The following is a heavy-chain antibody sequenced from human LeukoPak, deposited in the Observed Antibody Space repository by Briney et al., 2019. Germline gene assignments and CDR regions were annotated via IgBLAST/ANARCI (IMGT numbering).Heavy chain of an antibody. CDR3: ASPTYYDFWSGYPQDAFDI. CDR2: IIPIFGTA. D-gene: IGHD3-3*01. V-gene: IGHV1-69*13. J-gene: IGHJ3*02. CDR1: GGTFSSYA. Sequence: GASVKVSCKAPGGTFSSYAISWVRQAPGQGLEWMGGIIPIFGTANYAQKFQGRVTITADESTSTAYMELSSLRSEDTAVYYCASPTYYDFWSGYPQDAFDIWSQGTMVTVSS.